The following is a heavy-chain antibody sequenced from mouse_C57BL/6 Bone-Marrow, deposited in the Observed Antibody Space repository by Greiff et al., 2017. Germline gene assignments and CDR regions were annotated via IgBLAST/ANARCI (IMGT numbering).Heavy chain of an antibody. J-gene: IGHJ3*01. V-gene: IGHV1-64*01. D-gene: IGHD2-4*01. Sequence: VQLQQPGAELVKPGASVKLSCKASGYTFTSYWMHWVKQRPGQGLEWIGMIHPNSGSTNYNEKFKSKATLTVDKSSSTAYMQLSSLTSEDSAVYYCASLGGYYDYFAYWGQGTLVTASA. CDR3: ASLGGYYDYFAY. CDR1: GYTFTSYW. CDR2: IHPNSGST.